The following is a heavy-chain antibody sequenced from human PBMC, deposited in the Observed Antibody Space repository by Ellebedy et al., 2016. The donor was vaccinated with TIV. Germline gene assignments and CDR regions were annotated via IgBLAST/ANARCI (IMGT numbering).Heavy chain of an antibody. CDR1: GFTFSSYG. V-gene: IGHV4-34*01. Sequence: ESLKISCAASGFTFSSYGMHWVRQAPGKGLEWIGEINHSRITNYNPSLKSRVTISVDTSKNQFSLKLSSVTAADTAVYYCARWGAVAATYCDYWGQGTLVTVSS. CDR2: INHSRIT. J-gene: IGHJ4*02. CDR3: ARWGAVAATYCDY. D-gene: IGHD6-19*01.